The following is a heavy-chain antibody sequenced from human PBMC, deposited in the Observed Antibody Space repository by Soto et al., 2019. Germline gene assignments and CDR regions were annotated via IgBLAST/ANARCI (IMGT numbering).Heavy chain of an antibody. D-gene: IGHD3-3*01. Sequence: PSETLSLTCTVSGGSVSSGSYYWSWIRQPPGKGLEWIGYIYYSGSTNYNPSLKGRVTISLDTSKNQFSLRLNSVTAADTAVYYCARSSIKPQVFMYPFDSWSQGTLVTVSS. CDR3: ARSSIKPQVFMYPFDS. CDR2: IYYSGST. V-gene: IGHV4-61*01. CDR1: GGSVSSGSYY. J-gene: IGHJ4*02.